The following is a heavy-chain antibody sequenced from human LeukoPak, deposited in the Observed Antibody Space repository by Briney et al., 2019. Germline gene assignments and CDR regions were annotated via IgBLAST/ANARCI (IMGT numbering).Heavy chain of an antibody. CDR3: ARDSGTVCGGDCYSSPRGDY. CDR2: SNPNSGGT. V-gene: IGHV1-2*02. J-gene: IGHJ4*02. Sequence: GASVKVSCKASGYTFTGYYMHWVRQAPGQGLEWMGWSNPNSGGTNYAQKFQGRVTMTRDTSISTAYMELSRLRSDDTAVYYCARDSGTVCGGDCYSSPRGDYWGQGTLVTVSS. CDR1: GYTFTGYY. D-gene: IGHD2-21*02.